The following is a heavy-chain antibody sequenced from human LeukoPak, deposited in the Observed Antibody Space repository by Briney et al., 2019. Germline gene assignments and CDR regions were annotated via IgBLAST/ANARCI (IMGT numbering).Heavy chain of an antibody. Sequence: GGSLRLSCAASGFTLSSYAMSWVRQAPGKGLEWVSAISGSGGSTYYADSVKGRFTISRDNSKNTLYLQMNSLRAEDTAVYYCAKVDSSGYLSIDYWGQGTLVTVSS. CDR1: GFTLSSYA. CDR2: ISGSGGST. V-gene: IGHV3-23*01. CDR3: AKVDSSGYLSIDY. D-gene: IGHD3-22*01. J-gene: IGHJ4*02.